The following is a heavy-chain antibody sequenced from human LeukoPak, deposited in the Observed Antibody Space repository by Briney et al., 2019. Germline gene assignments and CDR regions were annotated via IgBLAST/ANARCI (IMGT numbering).Heavy chain of an antibody. D-gene: IGHD6-19*01. CDR1: GFTFSSYG. CDR3: AKGYSSGPVPFDY. J-gene: IGHJ4*02. CDR2: IRYDGSNK. V-gene: IGHV3-30*02. Sequence: GGSLRLSCAASGFTFSSYGMHWVRQAPGKGLEWVAFIRYDGSNKYYADSVKGRFTISRDNSKNTLYLQMNSLRAEDTAVYYCAKGYSSGPVPFDYWGQGTLVTVSS.